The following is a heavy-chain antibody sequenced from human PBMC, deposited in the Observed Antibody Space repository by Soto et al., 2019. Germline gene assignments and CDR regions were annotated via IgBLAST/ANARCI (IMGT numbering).Heavy chain of an antibody. CDR1: SGSASSGDYY. Sequence: SETLSLTCTVSSGSASSGDYYWNWMRQPPGKGLEWIGYIFHSGNTNYNPSLKSRLTISLDSSKTQFSLKLTSVTAADTAMYYCARSKGLGNNWFDSCGQGIQVTVSS. CDR3: ARSKGLGNNWFDS. CDR2: IFHSGNT. J-gene: IGHJ5*01. V-gene: IGHV4-61*08. D-gene: IGHD1-1*01.